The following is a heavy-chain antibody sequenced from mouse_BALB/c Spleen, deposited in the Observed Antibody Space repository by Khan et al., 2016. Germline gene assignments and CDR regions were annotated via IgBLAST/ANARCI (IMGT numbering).Heavy chain of an antibody. CDR2: INYSGST. Sequence: EVQLVESGPGLVKPSQSLSLTCTVTGYSITSGYAWNWIRQFPGNKLEWMGYINYSGSTTYNPSLKSQISITRDTSKNQFFLQLKSVTTEDTATYYCARDYYGSSFFDYWVQGTTLTVSS. V-gene: IGHV3-2*02. CDR3: ARDYYGSSFFDY. D-gene: IGHD1-1*01. J-gene: IGHJ2*01. CDR1: GYSITSGYA.